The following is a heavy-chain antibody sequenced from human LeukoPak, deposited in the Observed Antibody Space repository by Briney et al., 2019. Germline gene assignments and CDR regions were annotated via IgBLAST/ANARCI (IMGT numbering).Heavy chain of an antibody. J-gene: IGHJ4*02. V-gene: IGHV1-18*01. Sequence: GASVTVSCKASGYTFTSYGISWVRQAPGQGLEWMGWISADNGNTNYAQKLQGRVTMTTDTSTSTAYMELRSLRSDATAVYYCARGWYYDSSGYPPFDYWGQGTLVTVSS. CDR3: ARGWYYDSSGYPPFDY. D-gene: IGHD3-22*01. CDR1: GYTFTSYG. CDR2: ISADNGNT.